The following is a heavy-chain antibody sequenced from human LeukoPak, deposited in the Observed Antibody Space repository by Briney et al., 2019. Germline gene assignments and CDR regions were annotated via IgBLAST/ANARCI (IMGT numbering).Heavy chain of an antibody. CDR2: INPNSGGT. V-gene: IGHV1-2*02. D-gene: IGHD5/OR15-5a*01. Sequence: ASVKVSCKASGYTFTGYYMHWVRQAPGQGLEWMGWINPNSGGTSYAQKFQGRVTMTRDTSISTAYMELSSLRSDDTAVYYCARAVTFGSVLGGYWGQGTLVTVSS. CDR3: ARAVTFGSVLGGY. CDR1: GYTFTGYY. J-gene: IGHJ4*02.